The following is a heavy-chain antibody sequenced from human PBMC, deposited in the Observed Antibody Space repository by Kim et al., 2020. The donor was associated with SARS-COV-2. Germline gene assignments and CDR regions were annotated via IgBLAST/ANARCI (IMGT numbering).Heavy chain of an antibody. CDR2: IYYSGST. CDR1: GGSISSYY. Sequence: SETLSLTCTVSGGSISSYYWSWIRQPPGKGLEWIGYIYYSGSTNYNPSLKSRVTISVDTSKNQFSLKLSSVTAADTAVYYCARAAGATVLSDYYYYGMDV. D-gene: IGHD1-26*01. CDR3: ARAAGATVLSDYYYYGMDV. J-gene: IGHJ6*01. V-gene: IGHV4-59*01.